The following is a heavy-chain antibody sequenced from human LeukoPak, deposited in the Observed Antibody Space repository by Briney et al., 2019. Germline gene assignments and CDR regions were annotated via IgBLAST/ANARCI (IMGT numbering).Heavy chain of an antibody. CDR3: ALIAAAGYDAFDI. CDR2: INPNSGGT. CDR1: GYTFTGCY. Sequence: ASVKVSCKASGYTFTGCYMHWVRPAPGQGLEWMGWINPNSGGTNYAQKFQGWVTMTRDTSISTAYMELSRLRSDDTAVYYCALIAAAGYDAFDIWGQGTMVTVSS. D-gene: IGHD6-13*01. V-gene: IGHV1-2*04. J-gene: IGHJ3*02.